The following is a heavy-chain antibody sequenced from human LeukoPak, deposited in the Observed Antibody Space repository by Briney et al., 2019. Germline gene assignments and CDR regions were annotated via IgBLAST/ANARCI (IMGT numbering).Heavy chain of an antibody. CDR2: IWYDGSNK. V-gene: IGHV3-33*01. CDR3: ARGAYGSGTYHDFDI. D-gene: IGHD3-10*01. CDR1: GFTFSSYG. Sequence: GRSLRLSCAASGFTFSSYGMHWVRQAPGKGLEWVAVIWYDGSNKYYVDSVKGRFTISRDNSKNTLYLQMSSLRAEDTAAYYCARGAYGSGTYHDFDIWGQGTMVTVSS. J-gene: IGHJ3*02.